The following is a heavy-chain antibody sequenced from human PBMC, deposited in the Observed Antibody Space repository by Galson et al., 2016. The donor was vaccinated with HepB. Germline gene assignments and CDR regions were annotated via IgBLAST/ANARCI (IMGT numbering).Heavy chain of an antibody. CDR3: ARGTTAVKYGNWFDP. J-gene: IGHJ5*02. CDR2: ASHLGYT. CDR1: GDSITSDSW. D-gene: IGHD4-23*01. V-gene: IGHV4-4*02. Sequence: ETLSLTCAVSGDSITSDSWWSWVRQSPAKGLEWIGEASHLGYTSYNPSLKSRVAIFLDNSKNQFSLILHSVTAADTAIYYCARGTTAVKYGNWFDPWGLGTLVTVSS.